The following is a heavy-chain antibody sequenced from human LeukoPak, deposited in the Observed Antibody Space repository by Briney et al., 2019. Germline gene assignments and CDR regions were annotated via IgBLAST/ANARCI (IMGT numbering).Heavy chain of an antibody. V-gene: IGHV3-15*01. CDR3: SADVPSFGSGEMDY. D-gene: IGHD3-3*01. CDR2: IKSKNDGATT. CDR1: GFTFASAW. Sequence: GGSLRLSCAASGFTFASAWMMWGRQAPGKGMEYIGRIKSKNDGATTDYAAPVEGTFIISTDDSQNMLYLQIISLETDDTAMYYCSADVPSFGSGEMDYWGQGTLVAVSS. J-gene: IGHJ4*02.